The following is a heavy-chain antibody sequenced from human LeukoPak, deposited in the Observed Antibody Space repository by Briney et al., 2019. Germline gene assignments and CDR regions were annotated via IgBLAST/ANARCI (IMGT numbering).Heavy chain of an antibody. D-gene: IGHD2-15*01. CDR2: ITYDAINK. J-gene: IGHJ4*02. Sequence: GGSLRLSCAASGFTFNNYDMHWVRQAPGRGLEWVAVITYDAINKYYADSVKGRFTISRDNAKNTLYLQMNSLRAEDTAVYYCARRDNYDYWGQGALVTVSS. CDR1: GFTFNNYD. V-gene: IGHV3-30*03. CDR3: ARRDNYDY.